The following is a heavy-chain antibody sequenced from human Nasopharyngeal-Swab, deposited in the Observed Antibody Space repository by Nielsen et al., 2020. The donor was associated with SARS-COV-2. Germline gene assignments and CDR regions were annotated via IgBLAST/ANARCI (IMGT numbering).Heavy chain of an antibody. CDR3: ATSSPIITISPNWFDP. D-gene: IGHD3-3*01. J-gene: IGHJ5*02. V-gene: IGHV1-18*01. CDR2: ISGYNGNT. Sequence: ASVKVSCKASGYTFTSYGISWVRQAPAQGLEWMGWISGYNGNTNYARKLQGRVTMTTDASTSTAYMELRSLRSDDTAVYYCATSSPIITISPNWFDPWGQGTLVTVSS. CDR1: GYTFTSYG.